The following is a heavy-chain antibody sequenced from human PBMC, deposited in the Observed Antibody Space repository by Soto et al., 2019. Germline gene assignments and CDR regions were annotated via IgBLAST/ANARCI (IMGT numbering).Heavy chain of an antibody. Sequence: EVQLLESGGGLVQPGGSLRLSCAASGFTFSNYAMNWVRQAPVKGLEWVPVISGSGDSTYHADTVKGRFTISRDNSKYMLYRQLNSLRGEDTAVYYCARRGSGSYYDYWGQGTLVTVS. V-gene: IGHV3-23*01. CDR1: GFTFSNYA. D-gene: IGHD1-26*01. J-gene: IGHJ4*02. CDR3: ARRGSGSYYDY. CDR2: ISGSGDST.